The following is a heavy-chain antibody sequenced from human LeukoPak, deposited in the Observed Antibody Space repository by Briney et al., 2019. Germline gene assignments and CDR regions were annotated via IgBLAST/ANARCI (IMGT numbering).Heavy chain of an antibody. CDR1: GFTFSSYW. Sequence: GGSLRLSCAASGFTFSSYWMSWVRQAPGKGLEWVSVIYSGGSTYYADSVKGRFTISRDNSKNTLYLQMNSLRAEDTAVYYCARGGGDFDYWGQGTLVTVSS. CDR3: ARGGGDFDY. D-gene: IGHD3-16*01. J-gene: IGHJ4*02. CDR2: IYSGGST. V-gene: IGHV3-53*01.